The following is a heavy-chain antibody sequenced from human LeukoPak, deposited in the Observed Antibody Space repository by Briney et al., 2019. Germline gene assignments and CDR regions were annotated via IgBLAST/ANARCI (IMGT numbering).Heavy chain of an antibody. D-gene: IGHD3-3*01. J-gene: IGHJ6*03. V-gene: IGHV3-21*01. CDR2: ITSTSGRI. CDR1: GFTFSDYD. CDR3: ARVQYYEFSSGYRGIYIDV. Sequence: GGSLRLSCSASGFTFSDYDMNWIRQAPGKGLEWVSSITSTSGRIFYGDSVKGRFTVSRDNAKNSLFLQMNSLSAEDTAVYYCARVQYYEFSSGYRGIYIDVWGKGTTVTVSS.